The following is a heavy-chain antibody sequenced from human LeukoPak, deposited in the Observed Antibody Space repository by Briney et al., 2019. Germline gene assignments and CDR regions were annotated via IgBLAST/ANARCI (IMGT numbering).Heavy chain of an antibody. Sequence: SETLSLTCTVSGGSISSYYWSWIRQPPGKGLEWIGYIYTSGSTNYNPSLESRVTISVDTSKNQFSLKLSSVTAADTAVYYCARWGSSSRHYYYMDVWGKGTTVTVSS. V-gene: IGHV4-4*09. D-gene: IGHD2-2*01. J-gene: IGHJ6*03. CDR3: ARWGSSSRHYYYMDV. CDR1: GGSISSYY. CDR2: IYTSGST.